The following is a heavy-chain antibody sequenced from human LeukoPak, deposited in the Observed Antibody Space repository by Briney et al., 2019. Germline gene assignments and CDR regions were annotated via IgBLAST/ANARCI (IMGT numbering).Heavy chain of an antibody. CDR3: VREQDIVVGVARGLEY. D-gene: IGHD2-15*01. Sequence: GGSLRLSCAASGFTFSSYAMHWVRQAPGKGLEWVAVISYDGSNTYYADSVKGRFTISRDNSKNTLYLQMNSLRAEDTAVYYCVREQDIVVGVARGLEYWGQGTLVTVSP. J-gene: IGHJ4*02. CDR2: ISYDGSNT. CDR1: GFTFSSYA. V-gene: IGHV3-30*04.